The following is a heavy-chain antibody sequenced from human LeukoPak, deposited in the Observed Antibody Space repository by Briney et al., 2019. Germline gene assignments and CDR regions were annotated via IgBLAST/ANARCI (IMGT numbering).Heavy chain of an antibody. V-gene: IGHV3-7*01. CDR2: INQGGSDV. J-gene: IGHJ4*02. CDR3: VRDINFFALDY. D-gene: IGHD1-1*01. Sequence: GGSLRLSCAASGFTFSTYWMNWVRQAPGKGFEWVAIINQGGSDVNYVDSVKGRFTISRDNAKNSLYLQMNSLRAEDSAVYYCVRDINFFALDYWGLGALVTVSS. CDR1: GFTFSTYW.